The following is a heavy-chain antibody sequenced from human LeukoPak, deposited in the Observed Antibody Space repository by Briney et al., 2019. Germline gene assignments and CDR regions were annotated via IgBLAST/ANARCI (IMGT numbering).Heavy chain of an antibody. CDR3: ARGPSIDY. J-gene: IGHJ4*02. CDR1: GGSISSYY. CDR2: IYYSGST. Sequence: SETLSLTCTVSGGSISSYYWSWIRQPPGKGLEWIGYIYYSGSTNYNPSLKSRVTISVDTSKNQFSLKLSSVTAADTAVYYCARGPSIDYWGQGTLVTVYS. V-gene: IGHV4-59*01.